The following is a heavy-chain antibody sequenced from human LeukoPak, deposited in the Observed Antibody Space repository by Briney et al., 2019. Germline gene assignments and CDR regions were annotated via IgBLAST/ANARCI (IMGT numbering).Heavy chain of an antibody. J-gene: IGHJ4*02. Sequence: GASVKVSCKASGYTFTSYDINWVRQATGQGLEWMGWMNPNSGNTGYAQKFQGRVTMTRNTSISTAYMELSSLRSEDTAVYYCATDLGEVTVDTALNPPRDYWGQGTLVTVSS. CDR2: MNPNSGNT. V-gene: IGHV1-8*01. CDR1: GYTFTSYD. D-gene: IGHD5-18*01. CDR3: ATDLGEVTVDTALNPPRDY.